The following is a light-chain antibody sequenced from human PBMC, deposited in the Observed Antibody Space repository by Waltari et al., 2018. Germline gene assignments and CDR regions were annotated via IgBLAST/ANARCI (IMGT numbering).Light chain of an antibody. V-gene: IGLV2-14*01. CDR3: SSQSSNNVVL. CDR1: SNDVGGYNS. CDR2: DVS. J-gene: IGLJ2*01. Sequence: QSALTQPASVSGSPGQSVTIFCTGTSNDVGGYNSVSWYQEHPGQAPRVIIYDVSDRPSVVSDRFSGSKSGKTASLTISGLQAEDEADYYCSSQSSNNVVLFGGGTKLTVL.